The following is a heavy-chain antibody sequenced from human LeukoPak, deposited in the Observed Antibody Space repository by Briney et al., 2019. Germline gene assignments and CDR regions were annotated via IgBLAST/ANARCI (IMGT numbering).Heavy chain of an antibody. CDR2: IDYSGST. V-gene: IGHV4-39*01. CDR1: GGSISSSSYY. CDR3: ARQESVTRTFDY. D-gene: IGHD4-17*01. J-gene: IGHJ4*02. Sequence: PSETLSRTATVSGGSISSSSYYWGWIRQPPGKGLEWIGSIDYSGSTYYNPSLKTRVTISVDTSKNRFSLKLGSVTAADTGVYYCARQESVTRTFDYWGQGALVTVSS.